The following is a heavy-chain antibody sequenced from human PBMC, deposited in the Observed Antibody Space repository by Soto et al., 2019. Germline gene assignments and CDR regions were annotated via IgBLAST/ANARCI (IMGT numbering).Heavy chain of an antibody. CDR2: INYSGST. CDR1: GGSFSGYY. CDR3: AGRTSLTSVEIFSGGLSGYNWVDP. D-gene: IGHD3-3*01. V-gene: IGHV4-34*01. Sequence: SETLSLTCAVYGGSFSGYYWSWIRQPPGKGLEWIGEINYSGSTNYNPSLKSRVTISVDTSKNQFSLKLSSVTAADTAVYYCAGRTSLTSVEIFSGGLSGYNWVDPWGRGTLVT. J-gene: IGHJ5*01.